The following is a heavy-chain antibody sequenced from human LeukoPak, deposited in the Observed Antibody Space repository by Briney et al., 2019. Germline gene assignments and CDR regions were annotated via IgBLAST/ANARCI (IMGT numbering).Heavy chain of an antibody. D-gene: IGHD1-26*01. V-gene: IGHV3-48*04. CDR2: ISSSSSTI. Sequence: GGSLRLSCAASGFTFSSYSMTWVRQAPGKGLEWLSYISSSSSTIYYADSVKGRFTISRDNAKNSLYLQMNSLRAEDTAVYYCAKPVRGSNRPYYFDYWGQGTLVTVSS. J-gene: IGHJ4*02. CDR1: GFTFSSYS. CDR3: AKPVRGSNRPYYFDY.